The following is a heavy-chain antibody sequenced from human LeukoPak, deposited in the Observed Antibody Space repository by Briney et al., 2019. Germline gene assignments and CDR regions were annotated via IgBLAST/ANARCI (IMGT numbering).Heavy chain of an antibody. CDR2: IYSGGST. J-gene: IGHJ4*02. D-gene: IGHD2-2*02. CDR1: GFTVSSNY. Sequence: PGGSLRLSCAASGFTVSSNYMSWVRQAPGKGLEWVSVIYSGGSTYYADSVKGRFTISRDSSKNTLYLQMNSLRAEDTAVYYCARAEPSCSSTSCYIAYFDYWGQGALVTVSS. V-gene: IGHV3-66*02. CDR3: ARAEPSCSSTSCYIAYFDY.